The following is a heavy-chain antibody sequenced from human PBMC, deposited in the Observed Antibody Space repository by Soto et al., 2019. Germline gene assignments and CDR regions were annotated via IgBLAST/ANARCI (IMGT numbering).Heavy chain of an antibody. CDR1: GFSFDDYA. CDR2: IKSDGSST. CDR3: AQLGLMTFSHKHYFNH. V-gene: IGHV3-23*01. J-gene: IGHJ4*02. Sequence: GGSLRLSCVASGFSFDDYAMSWVRQAPGKGREWVSAIKSDGSSTYYAASVKDRLIISRDNSKNTLYLQLNSLRAEGTAVYYCAQLGLMTFSHKHYFNHWGRGTLVTVSS. D-gene: IGHD3-16*01.